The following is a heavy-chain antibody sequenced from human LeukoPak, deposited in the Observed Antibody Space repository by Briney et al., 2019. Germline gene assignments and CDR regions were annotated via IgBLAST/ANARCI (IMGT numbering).Heavy chain of an antibody. CDR2: IIPIFGIA. CDR3: ARDAYCSGGSCLPHAFDY. Sequence: GASVKVSCKASGGTFSSYAISWVQQAPGQGIEWMGRIIPIFGIANYAQKFQGRVTITADKSTSTAYMELSSLRSEDTAVYYCARDAYCSGGSCLPHAFDYWGQGTLVTVSS. CDR1: GGTFSSYA. V-gene: IGHV1-69*04. D-gene: IGHD2-15*01. J-gene: IGHJ4*02.